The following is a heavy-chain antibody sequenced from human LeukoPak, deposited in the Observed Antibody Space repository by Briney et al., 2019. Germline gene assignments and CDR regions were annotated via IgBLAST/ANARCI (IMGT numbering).Heavy chain of an antibody. D-gene: IGHD2-8*01. V-gene: IGHV1-18*01. CDR2: INIYNGNT. J-gene: IGHJ6*03. Sequence: GASVKVSCKASGYIFSNYAISWVRQAPGQGLEWMGWINIYNGNTKYAQRFQGRVTMTRDTSINTAYMEVRRLTSDDTADYYCAGSAEHCANGVCFTKYYMDVWGKGTTVTVSS. CDR1: GYIFSNYA. CDR3: AGSAEHCANGVCFTKYYMDV.